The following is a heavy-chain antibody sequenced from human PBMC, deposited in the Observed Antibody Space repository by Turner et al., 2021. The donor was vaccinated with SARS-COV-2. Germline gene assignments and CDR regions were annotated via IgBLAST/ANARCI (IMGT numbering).Heavy chain of an antibody. CDR3: ARDWGEYYFDY. CDR1: ASIVRSNY. CDR2: IYSGGRT. D-gene: IGHD3-16*01. V-gene: IGHV3-53*02. Sequence: ELHLVVTGGGLIQPGGSLTLPCAASASIVRSNYMSWVRQAPGKGMEWGSVIYSGGRTYYADSVKGRFTISRDNSKNTLYLEMNSLRAEDTAVYYCARDWGEYYFDYWGQGTLVTVSS. J-gene: IGHJ4*02.